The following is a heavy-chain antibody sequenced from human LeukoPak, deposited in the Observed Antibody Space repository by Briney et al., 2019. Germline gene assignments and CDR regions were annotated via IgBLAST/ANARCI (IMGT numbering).Heavy chain of an antibody. J-gene: IGHJ4*02. D-gene: IGHD4-17*01. CDR3: AKDAGHDYGGYRRGSHPSLFDY. Sequence: GGSLRLSCAASGFTFDDYAMHWVRQAPGKGLEWVSGISWNSGSIGYADSVKGRFTISRDNAKNSLYLQMNSLRAEDTALYYCAKDAGHDYGGYRRGSHPSLFDYWGQGTLVTVSS. V-gene: IGHV3-9*01. CDR1: GFTFDDYA. CDR2: ISWNSGSI.